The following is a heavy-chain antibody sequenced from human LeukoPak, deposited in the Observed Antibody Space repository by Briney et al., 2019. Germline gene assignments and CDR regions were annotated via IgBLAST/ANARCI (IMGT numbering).Heavy chain of an antibody. CDR3: ARGFGSAGGNWFDP. V-gene: IGHV4-59*01. CDR2: ISYSTS. Sequence: SGTLSLTCTVSGVSISSYYWSWIRQFPGKGLEWIADISYSTSNYNPSLTRRATISLNTTKNQFSLKLRSVTATDTAVYICARGFGSAGGNWFDPWGQGVLVTVSS. CDR1: GVSISSYY. D-gene: IGHD2-8*02. J-gene: IGHJ5*02.